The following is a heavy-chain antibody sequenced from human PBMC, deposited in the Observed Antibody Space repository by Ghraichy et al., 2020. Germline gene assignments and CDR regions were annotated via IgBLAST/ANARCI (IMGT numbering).Heavy chain of an antibody. CDR2: ISWNSGSI. J-gene: IGHJ4*02. V-gene: IGHV3-9*01. D-gene: IGHD3-16*01. Sequence: GGSLRLSCAASGFTFDDYAMHWVRQAPGKGLEWVSGISWNSGSIGYADSVKGRFTISRDNAKNSLYLQMNSLRAEDTALYYCAKDSWGGSWDFPFGFDYWGQGTLVTVSS. CDR1: GFTFDDYA. CDR3: AKDSWGGSWDFPFGFDY.